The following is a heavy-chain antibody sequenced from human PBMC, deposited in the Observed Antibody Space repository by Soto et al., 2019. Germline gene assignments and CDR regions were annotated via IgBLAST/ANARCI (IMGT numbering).Heavy chain of an antibody. CDR2: IYRTGST. CDR3: AKALGSSFLYNAEYFHY. V-gene: IGHV4-4*02. D-gene: IGHD3-3*01. J-gene: IGHJ1*01. CDR1: GGSFTSNNW. Sequence: SETLSLTCAVSGGSFTSNNWCTWVRQPPGQGLEWIGEIYRTGSTNYNPSLKSRVTISLDKSENQFSLKVTSLTAADTALYYCAKALGSSFLYNAEYFHYWGQGTLVTVSS.